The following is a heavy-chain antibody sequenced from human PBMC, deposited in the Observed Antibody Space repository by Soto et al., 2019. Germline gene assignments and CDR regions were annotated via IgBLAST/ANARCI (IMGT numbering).Heavy chain of an antibody. J-gene: IGHJ6*02. D-gene: IGHD2-15*01. CDR3: ARDDPPTATSLYGMDV. CDR1: GGTFSSYA. V-gene: IGHV1-69*01. CDR2: IIPIFGTA. Sequence: QVQLVQSGAEVKKPGSSVKVSCKASGGTFSSYAISWVRQAPGQGLEWMGGIIPIFGTANYAQKFQGRVTITADESTSTAYMELSSPRSEDTAVYYCARDDPPTATSLYGMDVWGQGTTVTVSS.